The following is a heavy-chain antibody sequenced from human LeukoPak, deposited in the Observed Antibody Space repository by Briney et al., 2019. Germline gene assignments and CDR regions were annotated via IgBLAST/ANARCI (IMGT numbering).Heavy chain of an antibody. Sequence: SETLSLTCTVSGGSISSYYWSWIRQPPGKGLEWIGYIYYSGSTNYNPSLKSRVTMSVDTSKNQFSLKLSSVTAADTAVYYCARDVLVVGATTPTGAFDIWGQGTMVTVSS. J-gene: IGHJ3*02. CDR1: GGSISSYY. D-gene: IGHD1-26*01. V-gene: IGHV4-59*01. CDR3: ARDVLVVGATTPTGAFDI. CDR2: IYYSGST.